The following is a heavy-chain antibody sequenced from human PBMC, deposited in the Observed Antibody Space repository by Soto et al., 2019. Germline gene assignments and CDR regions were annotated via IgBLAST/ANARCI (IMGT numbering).Heavy chain of an antibody. J-gene: IGHJ4*02. Sequence: EVQLVESGGGLVQPGGSLRLSCAASGFTFSSYWMSWVRQAPGKGLEWVANIKQDGSEKYYVDSVKGRFTISRDNAKNSLYLQMNSLRAEDTAVYYCARGEFIYGDYVRGRWDYWGQGTLVTVSS. V-gene: IGHV3-7*04. D-gene: IGHD4-17*01. CDR3: ARGEFIYGDYVRGRWDY. CDR2: IKQDGSEK. CDR1: GFTFSSYW.